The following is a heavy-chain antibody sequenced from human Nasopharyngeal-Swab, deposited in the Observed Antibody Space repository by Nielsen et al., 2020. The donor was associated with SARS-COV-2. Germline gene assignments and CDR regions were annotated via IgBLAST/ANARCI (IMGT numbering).Heavy chain of an antibody. CDR2: IYPGDSDT. CDR3: ARQDYYDSSGYYYRNAFDI. CDR1: GYSFTSYW. Sequence: GESLKISCKGSGYSFTSYWIGWVRQMPGKGLEWMGIIYPGDSDTRYSPSFQGQVTISADKPISTAYLQWSSLKASDTAMYYCARQDYYDSSGYYYRNAFDIWGQGTMVTVSS. V-gene: IGHV5-51*01. J-gene: IGHJ3*02. D-gene: IGHD3-22*01.